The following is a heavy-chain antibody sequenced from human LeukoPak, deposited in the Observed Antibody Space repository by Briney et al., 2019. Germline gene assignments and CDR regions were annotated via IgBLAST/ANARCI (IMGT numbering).Heavy chain of an antibody. CDR2: IHAIGST. CDR3: ARILDRDA. CDR1: GGPMSDSC. J-gene: IGHJ3*01. D-gene: IGHD3-22*01. Sequence: SETLSLICTVPGGPMSDSCWYWIRHSAATGMEWIGRIHAIGSTNYNPSLKSRVIISLDTSKNQFSLSLSAVTAADTATYYCARILDRDAWGQGTLVTVSP. V-gene: IGHV4-4*07.